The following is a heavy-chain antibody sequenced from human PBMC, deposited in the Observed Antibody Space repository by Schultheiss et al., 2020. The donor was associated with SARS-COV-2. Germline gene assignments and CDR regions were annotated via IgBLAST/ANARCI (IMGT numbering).Heavy chain of an antibody. CDR2: IYYSGST. Sequence: SETLSLTCTVSGGSISRYYWSWIRQPPGKGLEWIGYIYYSGSTNYNPSLKSRVTISVDTSKNQFSLKLSSVTAADTAVYYCARASYSSGYNTLGGWFDPWGQGTLVTVSS. D-gene: IGHD6-19*01. CDR1: GGSISRYY. V-gene: IGHV4-59*01. CDR3: ARASYSSGYNTLGGWFDP. J-gene: IGHJ5*02.